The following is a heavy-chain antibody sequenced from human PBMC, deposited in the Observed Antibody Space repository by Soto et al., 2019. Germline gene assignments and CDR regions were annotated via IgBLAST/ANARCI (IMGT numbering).Heavy chain of an antibody. D-gene: IGHD6-19*01. CDR1: GGSISGSY. J-gene: IGHJ4*02. CDR2: VYYTGST. V-gene: IGHV4-59*01. Sequence: PSETLSLTCSVSGGSISGSYWSWIRQSPGKGLEWLGYVYYTGSTNYSPSLRSRVSISVDTSKNEFSLRLSSVTAADTAVYFCARGVAVPGAHRGYWGQGTQGTVAS. CDR3: ARGVAVPGAHRGY.